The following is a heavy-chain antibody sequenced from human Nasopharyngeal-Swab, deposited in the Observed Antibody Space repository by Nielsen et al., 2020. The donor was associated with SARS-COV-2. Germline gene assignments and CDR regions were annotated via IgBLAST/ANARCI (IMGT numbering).Heavy chain of an antibody. Sequence: GESLKISCAASGFTFSSYDMHWVRQATGKGLEWVSAIGTAGDTYYPGSVKGRFTISRENAKNSLYLQMNSLRAGDTAVYYCARDGAAGRGSYYFDYWGQGTLVTVSS. CDR2: IGTAGDT. V-gene: IGHV3-13*01. D-gene: IGHD6-13*01. CDR3: ARDGAAGRGSYYFDY. CDR1: GFTFSSYD. J-gene: IGHJ4*02.